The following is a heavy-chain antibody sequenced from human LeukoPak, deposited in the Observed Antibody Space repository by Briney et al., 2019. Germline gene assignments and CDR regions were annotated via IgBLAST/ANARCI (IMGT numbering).Heavy chain of an antibody. CDR1: GFTFSSHT. Sequence: GGSLRLSCVASGFTFSSHTMNGERQAPGKGLEWVSSISSTSTSIYHADSVKGRLTISRDNTKNSLYLQMNSLRDEDTAVYYCAGGFRAFDCWAQGTMVTVSS. D-gene: IGHD3-16*01. J-gene: IGHJ3*01. CDR2: ISSTSTSI. CDR3: AGGFRAFDC. V-gene: IGHV3-21*01.